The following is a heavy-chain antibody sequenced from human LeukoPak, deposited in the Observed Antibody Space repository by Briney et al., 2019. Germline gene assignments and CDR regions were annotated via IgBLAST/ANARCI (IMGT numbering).Heavy chain of an antibody. Sequence: SVKVSCKASGGTFSSYAISWVRQAPGQGLEWMGGIIPIFGTANYAQKFQGRVTITTDESTSTAYMELSSLRSEDTAVYYCARGKDYGSGFYYYYYMDVWGKGTTVTVSS. CDR3: ARGKDYGSGFYYYYYMDV. CDR1: GGTFSSYA. D-gene: IGHD3-10*01. CDR2: IIPIFGTA. J-gene: IGHJ6*03. V-gene: IGHV1-69*05.